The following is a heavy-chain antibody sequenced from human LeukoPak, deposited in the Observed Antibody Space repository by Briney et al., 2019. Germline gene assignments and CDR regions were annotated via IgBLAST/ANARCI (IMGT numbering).Heavy chain of an antibody. V-gene: IGHV3-48*01. J-gene: IGHJ4*02. CDR2: ISSSRSTI. D-gene: IGHD6-19*01. Sequence: GGSLRLSCAASGLIFSSYSMNWVRQAPGKGLEWVSYISSSRSTIYYADSVKGRFTISRDNSKNTLYLQMNSLRAEDTAVYYCAKARQWLAPLDYWGQGTLVTVSS. CDR1: GLIFSSYS. CDR3: AKARQWLAPLDY.